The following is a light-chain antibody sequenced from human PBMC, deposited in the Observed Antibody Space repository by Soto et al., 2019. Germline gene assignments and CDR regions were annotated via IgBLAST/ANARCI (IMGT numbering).Light chain of an antibody. V-gene: IGKV3-20*01. CDR2: GAS. CDR1: QSVSSSY. J-gene: IGKJ1*01. Sequence: EIVLTQSPATLSLSPGERATLSCRASQSVSSSYLAWYQQKPGQAPRLLIYGASGRATGIPDRFSGSGSGTDFALTISRLEPEDFAVYYCQQYGSSPRTFGQGTKVDIK. CDR3: QQYGSSPRT.